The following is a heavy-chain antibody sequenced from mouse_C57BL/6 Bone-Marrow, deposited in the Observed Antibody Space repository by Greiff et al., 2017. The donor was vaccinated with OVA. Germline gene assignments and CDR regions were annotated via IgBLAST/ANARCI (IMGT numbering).Heavy chain of an antibody. V-gene: IGHV10-1*01. Sequence: EVKLVESGGGLVQPKGSLKLSCAASGFSFNTYAMNWVRQAPGKGLEWVARIRSKSNNYATYYADSVKDRFTISRDDSESMLYLHMNNLKTEDTAMYYCVRLWSAYWGQGTLVTVSA. J-gene: IGHJ3*01. CDR2: IRSKSNNYAT. D-gene: IGHD1-1*02. CDR1: GFSFNTYA. CDR3: VRLWSAY.